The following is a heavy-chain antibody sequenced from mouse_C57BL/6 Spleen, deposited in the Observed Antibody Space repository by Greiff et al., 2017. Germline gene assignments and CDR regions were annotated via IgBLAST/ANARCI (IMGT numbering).Heavy chain of an antibody. CDR2: INPYNGGT. CDR3: AGGDYYGSGFDY. D-gene: IGHD1-1*01. CDR1: GYTFTDYY. V-gene: IGHV1-19*01. J-gene: IGHJ2*01. Sequence: VQLQQSGPVLVKPGASVKMSCKASGYTFTDYYMNWVKQSHGKSLEWIGVINPYNGGTSYNQKFKGKATLTVDKSSSTAYMELTSLTSEDSAVYYGAGGDYYGSGFDYWGQGTTLTVSS.